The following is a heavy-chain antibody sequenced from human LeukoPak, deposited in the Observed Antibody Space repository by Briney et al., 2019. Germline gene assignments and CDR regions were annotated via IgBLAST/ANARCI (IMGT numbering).Heavy chain of an antibody. CDR1: GFTFSNYW. J-gene: IGHJ4*02. CDR2: INLDGSQK. Sequence: GGSLRLSCAASGFTFSNYWMAWVRRAPGKGPEWVAYINLDGSQKYYVDSVKGRFTISRDNAENSLYLQMNSLRAEDTALYYCARKRPNYFDYWGQGTLVTVSS. V-gene: IGHV3-7*01. CDR3: ARKRPNYFDY.